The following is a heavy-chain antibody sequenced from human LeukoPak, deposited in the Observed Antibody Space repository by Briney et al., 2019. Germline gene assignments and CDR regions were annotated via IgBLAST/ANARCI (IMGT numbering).Heavy chain of an antibody. D-gene: IGHD5-18*01. CDR2: VNLNSGGT. CDR3: ARVALAGSRIHLLDN. J-gene: IGHJ4*02. CDR1: GYTFTDYY. V-gene: IGHV1-2*02. Sequence: ASVKVSCKASGYTFTDYYMYWVRHAPGQGPEWKGWVNLNSGGTQYVQKFQGRVTMTRDTSISTAYMELTSLTSDDTAMYFCARVALAGSRIHLLDNWGQGTLVTVSS.